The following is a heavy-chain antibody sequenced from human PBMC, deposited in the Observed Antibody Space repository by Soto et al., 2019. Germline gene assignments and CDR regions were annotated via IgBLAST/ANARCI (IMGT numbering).Heavy chain of an antibody. CDR3: ARHGLGYCSGGSCRYFDY. CDR1: GDSISSNTYY. J-gene: IGHJ4*02. Sequence: QLQLQESGPGLVKPSETLSLTCTVSGDSISSNTYYWGWIRQPPGKGLEWIGSIYYSGSTYSNPSLKSRVTVSVDTTKNQFSLKLSSVTAADMAVYFCARHGLGYCSGGSCRYFDYWGQGTLVTVSS. D-gene: IGHD2-15*01. V-gene: IGHV4-39*01. CDR2: IYYSGST.